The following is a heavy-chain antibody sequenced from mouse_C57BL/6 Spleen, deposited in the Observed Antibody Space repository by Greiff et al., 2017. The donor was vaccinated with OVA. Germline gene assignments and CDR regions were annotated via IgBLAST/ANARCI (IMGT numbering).Heavy chain of an antibody. Sequence: QVQLQQPGAELVMPGASVKLSCKASGYTFTSYWMHWVKQRPGQGLEWIGEIDPSDSYTNYNQKFKGQSTLTVDKSYSTAYMQLSSLTSADSAVYYCTRQLRPHWYFDVWGTGTTVTVSS. D-gene: IGHD3-2*02. CDR3: TRQLRPHWYFDV. CDR2: IDPSDSYT. J-gene: IGHJ1*03. CDR1: GYTFTSYW. V-gene: IGHV1-69*01.